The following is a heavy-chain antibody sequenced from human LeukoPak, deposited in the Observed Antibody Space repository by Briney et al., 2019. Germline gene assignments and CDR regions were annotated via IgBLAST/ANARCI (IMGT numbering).Heavy chain of an antibody. CDR2: INPNSGGT. V-gene: IGHV1-2*02. D-gene: IGHD6-19*01. CDR3: ARADSRGWSFKPDY. Sequence: ASVKVSCKASGYTFTGYYMHWVRQAPGQGLEWMGWINPNSGGTNYAQKFQGRVTMTRDTSISTAYMELSRLRSDDTAVYYCARADSRGWSFKPDYWGQGTLVTVSS. CDR1: GYTFTGYY. J-gene: IGHJ4*02.